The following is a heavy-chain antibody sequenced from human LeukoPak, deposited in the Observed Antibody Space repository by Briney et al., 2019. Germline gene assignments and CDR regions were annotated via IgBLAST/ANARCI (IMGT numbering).Heavy chain of an antibody. D-gene: IGHD3-3*01. CDR2: IKQDGSEP. J-gene: IGHJ4*02. Sequence: GGSLRLSCAVSGFTFSTSWMSWVRQVPGKGLEWVAKIKQDGSEPQYVDSVKGRFTISRDNAKTSLDVQMCSLRAEDTAVYYCARGAWRPDYWGQGTLVTVSS. V-gene: IGHV3-7*01. CDR3: ARGAWRPDY. CDR1: GFTFSTSW.